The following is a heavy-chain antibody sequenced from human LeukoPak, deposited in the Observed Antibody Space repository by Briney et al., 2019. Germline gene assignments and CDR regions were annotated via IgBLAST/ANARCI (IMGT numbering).Heavy chain of an antibody. V-gene: IGHV3-7*01. CDR3: VKDLTTVTTQGDY. D-gene: IGHD4-17*01. J-gene: IGHJ4*02. CDR2: IKQDGSEK. Sequence: PGGSLRLSCAASGFTFSSYWMSWVRQAPGKGLEWVANIKQDGSEKYYVDSVKGRFTISRDNSKNTLYLQMNSLRADDTALYYCVKDLTTVTTQGDYWGQGTLVTVSS. CDR1: GFTFSSYW.